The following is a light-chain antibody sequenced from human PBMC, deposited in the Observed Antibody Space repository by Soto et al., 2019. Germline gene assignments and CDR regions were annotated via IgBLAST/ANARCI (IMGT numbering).Light chain of an antibody. CDR1: QSVSSSY. J-gene: IGKJ2*01. CDR2: GAS. Sequence: EIVLTQSPGTLSLSPGERATLSCRASQSVSSSYLAWYQQKPGQAPRLLIYGASSRATGIPDRFSGSGSGTDFTLIISSLEPEDFAVYYCQQYGSSPYIFGQGTNLEIK. V-gene: IGKV3-20*01. CDR3: QQYGSSPYI.